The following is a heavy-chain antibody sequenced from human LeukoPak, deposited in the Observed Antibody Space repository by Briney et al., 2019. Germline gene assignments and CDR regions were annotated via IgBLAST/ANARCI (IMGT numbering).Heavy chain of an antibody. CDR1: GGSISSGGYY. CDR3: ARDLGYYYDSSGYSSWFDP. Sequence: SETLSLTCTVSGGSISSGGYYWSWIRQHPGKGLEWIGYIYYSGSTYYNPSLKSRVTISVDTSKNQFSLKLSSVTAADTAVYYCARDLGYYYDSSGYSSWFDPWGQGTLVTVSS. D-gene: IGHD3-22*01. J-gene: IGHJ5*02. V-gene: IGHV4-31*03. CDR2: IYYSGST.